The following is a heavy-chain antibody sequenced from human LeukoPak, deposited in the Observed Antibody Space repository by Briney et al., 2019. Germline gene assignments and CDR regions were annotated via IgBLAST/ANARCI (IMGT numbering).Heavy chain of an antibody. Sequence: GGSLRLSCAASGFTFGDYGMSWVRHAPGKGLEWVSGISWNGGSIGYGDSVKGRFTISRDNAKNSLYLQMNSLRVEDTALYYCARGSSGTYYITIDFWGQGTLVTVSS. CDR3: ARGSSGTYYITIDF. V-gene: IGHV3-20*04. CDR2: ISWNGGSI. D-gene: IGHD3-10*01. J-gene: IGHJ4*02. CDR1: GFTFGDYG.